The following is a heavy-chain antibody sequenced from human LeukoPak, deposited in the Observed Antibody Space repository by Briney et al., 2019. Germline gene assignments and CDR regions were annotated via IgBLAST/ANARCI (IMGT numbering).Heavy chain of an antibody. D-gene: IGHD3-10*01. J-gene: IGHJ5*02. Sequence: SETLSLTCTVSGGSISSGSYYWSWIRQPAGKGLEWIGRIYTSGSTNYNPSLKSRVTISVDTSKNQFSLKLSSVTAADTAVYYCVRLNSMVRGVIRTDWFDPWGQGTLVTVSS. CDR2: IYTSGST. CDR1: GGSISSGSYY. CDR3: VRLNSMVRGVIRTDWFDP. V-gene: IGHV4-61*02.